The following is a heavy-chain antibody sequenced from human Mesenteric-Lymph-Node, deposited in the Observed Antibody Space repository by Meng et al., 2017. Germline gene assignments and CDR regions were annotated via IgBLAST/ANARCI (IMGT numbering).Heavy chain of an antibody. CDR2: IYHGGNT. V-gene: IGHV4-30-2*01. Sequence: QVQLQESGPGLVKPSQTLSLTCAVSGGSISSGGHSWSWIRQPPGKGLEWLGYIYHGGNTYYNPSLESRVTMSLDKSKNQFSLKVSSVTAADTAVYFCARGYGDYDNYFDYWDQGTLVTVSS. CDR3: ARGYGDYDNYFDY. J-gene: IGHJ4*02. CDR1: GGSISSGGHS. D-gene: IGHD4-17*01.